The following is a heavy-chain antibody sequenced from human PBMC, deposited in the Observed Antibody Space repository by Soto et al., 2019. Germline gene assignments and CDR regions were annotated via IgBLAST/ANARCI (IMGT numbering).Heavy chain of an antibody. CDR1: GFTFSSYG. D-gene: IGHD6-6*01. V-gene: IGHV3-33*01. CDR3: AGGMEQLPPGFDY. CDR2: IWYDGSNK. Sequence: GGSLRLSCAASGFTFSSYGMHWVRQAPGKGLEWVAVIWYDGSNKYYADSVKGRFTISRDNSKNTLYLQMNSLRAEDTAVYYCAGGMEQLPPGFDYWGQGTLVTVSS. J-gene: IGHJ4*02.